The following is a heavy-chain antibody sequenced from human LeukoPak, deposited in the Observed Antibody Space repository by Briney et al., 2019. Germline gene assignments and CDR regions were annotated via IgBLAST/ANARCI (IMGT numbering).Heavy chain of an antibody. V-gene: IGHV4-39*01. CDR2: IYYSGST. CDR3: ARHWTGYYYYGMDV. J-gene: IGHJ6*02. D-gene: IGHD3/OR15-3a*01. Sequence: SETLSLTCTVFGDSIISSSHYWGWIRQPPGKGLEWIGSIYYSGSTHFNPSLQSRVNMSVDAYKNQFNLKLSSVTAADTAGYYCARHWTGYYYYGMDVWGQGTTVTVSS. CDR1: GDSIISSSHY.